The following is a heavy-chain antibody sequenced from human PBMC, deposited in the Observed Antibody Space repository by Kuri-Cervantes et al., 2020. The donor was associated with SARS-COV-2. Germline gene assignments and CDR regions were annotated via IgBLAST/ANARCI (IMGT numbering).Heavy chain of an antibody. D-gene: IGHD3-3*01. CDR1: GFLFSASA. CDR2: VRGKANNYAT. Sequence: GESLKISCEVSGFLFSASAIHWVRQASGKGLEWVGRVRGKANNYATAYAASVRGRFTISRDDSKNMAFLQMNSLKTEDTAVYYCARGANYDFWSGQNYFDYWGQGTLVTVSS. J-gene: IGHJ4*02. V-gene: IGHV3-73*01. CDR3: ARGANYDFWSGQNYFDY.